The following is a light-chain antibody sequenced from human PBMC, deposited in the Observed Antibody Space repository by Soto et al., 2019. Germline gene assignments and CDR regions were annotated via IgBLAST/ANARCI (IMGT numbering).Light chain of an antibody. CDR1: QSVSNSY. V-gene: IGKV3-20*01. J-gene: IGKJ2*01. CDR3: QQYHNSQYT. CDR2: DSS. Sequence: EIVLTQSPGTLSLSLGERATLSCRASQSVSNSYLAWYQQKPGQAPRLLIYDSSSRATGIPDRFSGSRSGTYFTLTISRLEPEVFAVYFCQQYHNSQYTFGQGTKLEIK.